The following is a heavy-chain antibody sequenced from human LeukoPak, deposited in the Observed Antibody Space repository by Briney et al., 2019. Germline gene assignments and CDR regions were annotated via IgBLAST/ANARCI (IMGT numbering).Heavy chain of an antibody. CDR1: GFTFSSYW. V-gene: IGHV3-7*03. J-gene: IGHJ3*02. CDR2: IKQDGSEK. D-gene: IGHD4-23*01. Sequence: GGSLRLSCAASGFTFSSYWMSWVRQAPGKGMEWVANIKQDGSEKYYVDSVKGRFTISRDNAKNSLYLQMNSLRSEDTAVYYCARAVNTVVTPDAFDIWGQGTMVTVSS. CDR3: ARAVNTVVTPDAFDI.